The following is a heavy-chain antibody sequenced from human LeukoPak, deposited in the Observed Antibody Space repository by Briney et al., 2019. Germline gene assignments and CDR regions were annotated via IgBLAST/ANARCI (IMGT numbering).Heavy chain of an antibody. CDR3: ARPLRGDTKHWFDP. CDR2: MNPNSGNT. CDR1: GYTFTSFD. V-gene: IGHV1-8*01. J-gene: IGHJ5*02. D-gene: IGHD2-21*02. Sequence: GASVRVSCKASGYTFTSFDINWVRQATGQGLEWMGWMNPNSGNTGYAQKFQGRVTMTRNTSISTAYMELSSLRSDDTAVYYCARPLRGDTKHWFDPWGQGTLVTVSS.